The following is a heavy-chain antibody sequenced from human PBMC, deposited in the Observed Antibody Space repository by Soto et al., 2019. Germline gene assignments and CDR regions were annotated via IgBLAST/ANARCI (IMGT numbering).Heavy chain of an antibody. Sequence: QVQLVESGGGVVQPGRSLRLSCAASGFTFSSYAMHWVRQAPGKGLEWVAVISYDGSNKYYADSVKGRFTISRDNSKNTLYLQMNSLRAEDTAVYYCARDSHQQLVVYYFDYWGQGTLVTVSS. D-gene: IGHD6-13*01. V-gene: IGHV3-30-3*01. J-gene: IGHJ4*02. CDR1: GFTFSSYA. CDR2: ISYDGSNK. CDR3: ARDSHQQLVVYYFDY.